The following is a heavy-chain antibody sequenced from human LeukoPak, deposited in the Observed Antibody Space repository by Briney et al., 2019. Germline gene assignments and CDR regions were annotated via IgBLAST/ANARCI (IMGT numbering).Heavy chain of an antibody. CDR3: ARGYCSGGSCYNNWFDP. CDR2: IIPILGIA. Sequence: SVKFSCKACGGTFSSYAISWVRQAPGQGLEWMGRIIPILGIANYAQKFQGRVTITADKSTSAAYMELSSLRSEDTAVYYCARGYCSGGSCYNNWFDPWGQGTLVTVSS. CDR1: GGTFSSYA. D-gene: IGHD2-15*01. J-gene: IGHJ5*02. V-gene: IGHV1-69*04.